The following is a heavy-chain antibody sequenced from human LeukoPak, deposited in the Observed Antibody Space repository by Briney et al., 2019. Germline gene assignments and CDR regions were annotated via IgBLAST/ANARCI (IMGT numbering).Heavy chain of an antibody. CDR3: ARLSLVNHYASGTFAMARPLPRDY. J-gene: IGHJ4*02. V-gene: IGHV4-39*07. Sequence: SETLSLTCTVSGGSISSSSYYWGWIRQPPGKGLEWIGDINHSGNTDYNPALKSRLTMSLDTSKNQFSLRLTSVTAADTAIYYCARLSLVNHYASGTFAMARPLPRDYWGQGSLVTVSS. CDR2: INHSGNT. CDR1: GGSISSSSYY. D-gene: IGHD3-10*01.